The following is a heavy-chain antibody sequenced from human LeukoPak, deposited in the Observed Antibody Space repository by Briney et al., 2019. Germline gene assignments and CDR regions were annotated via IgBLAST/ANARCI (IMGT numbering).Heavy chain of an antibody. D-gene: IGHD7-27*01. CDR3: ARRPTGDPKFDY. V-gene: IGHV4-59*08. J-gene: IGHJ4*02. Sequence: SESLSLTCSVSGGSISNYFWTWIRPPPGKGRWWIGYIYSSGSTYYNPSLKSRVTISVDTSKNRFSLKLSTVTAADTAAYYCARRPTGDPKFDYWGQGTLVTVSS. CDR2: IYSSGST. CDR1: GGSISNYF.